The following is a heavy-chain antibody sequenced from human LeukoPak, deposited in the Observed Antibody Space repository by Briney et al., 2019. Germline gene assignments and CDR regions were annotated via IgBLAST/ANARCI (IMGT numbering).Heavy chain of an antibody. CDR2: IYHSGST. J-gene: IGHJ5*02. V-gene: IGHV4-30-2*01. CDR1: GGSISSGGYS. Sequence: SQTLSLTCAVSGGSISSGGYSWSWIRQPPGKGLEWIGYIYHSGSTYYNPSLKSRVTISVDRSKNQFSLKLSSVTAADTAVYYCARVVVVPAAPPHWFDPWGQRTLVTVSS. CDR3: ARVVVVPAAPPHWFDP. D-gene: IGHD2-2*01.